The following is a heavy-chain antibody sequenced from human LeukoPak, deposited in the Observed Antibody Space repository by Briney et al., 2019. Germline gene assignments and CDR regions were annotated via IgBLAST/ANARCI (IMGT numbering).Heavy chain of an antibody. J-gene: IGHJ4*02. D-gene: IGHD3-10*01. CDR1: GYTFTSYY. V-gene: IGHV1-46*01. Sequence: ASVKVSCKASGYTFTSYYMHWVRQAPGQGLEWMGIINPSGGSTSYAQKFQGKVTMTRDTSTSTVYMELSSLRSEDTAVYYCARGGHPWGLWFGELPDYWGQGTPVTVSS. CDR3: ARGGHPWGLWFGELPDY. CDR2: INPSGGST.